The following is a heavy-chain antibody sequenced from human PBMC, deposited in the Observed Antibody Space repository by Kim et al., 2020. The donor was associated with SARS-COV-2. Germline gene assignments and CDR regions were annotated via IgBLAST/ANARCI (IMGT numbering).Heavy chain of an antibody. D-gene: IGHD6-19*01. Sequence: GGSLRLSCAASGFTFSSYSMNWVRQAPGKGLEWVSSISSSSSYIYYADSVKGRFTISRDNAKNSLYLQMNSLRAEDTAVYYCARDIRGGYSSGWYTPEDFDYWGQGTLVTVSS. CDR3: ARDIRGGYSSGWYTPEDFDY. J-gene: IGHJ4*02. CDR1: GFTFSSYS. V-gene: IGHV3-21*01. CDR2: ISSSSSYI.